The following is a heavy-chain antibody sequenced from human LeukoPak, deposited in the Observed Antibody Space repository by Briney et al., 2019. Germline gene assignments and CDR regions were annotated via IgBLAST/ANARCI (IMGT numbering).Heavy chain of an antibody. Sequence: ASVKVSCKASGYTSTGYYMHWVRQAPGQGLEWMGWINPNSGGTNYAQKFQGRVTMTRDMSISTAYMELSRLRSDDTAVYYCASSVAAAGQFDPWGQGTLVTVPS. CDR2: INPNSGGT. D-gene: IGHD6-13*01. CDR1: GYTSTGYY. V-gene: IGHV1-2*02. CDR3: ASSVAAAGQFDP. J-gene: IGHJ5*02.